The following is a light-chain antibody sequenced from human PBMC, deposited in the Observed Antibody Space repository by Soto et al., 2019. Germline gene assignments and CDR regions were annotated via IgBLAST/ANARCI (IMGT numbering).Light chain of an antibody. CDR2: KAS. V-gene: IGKV1-5*03. J-gene: IGKJ1*01. Sequence: DIQMTQSPSILSASVGDRVTITCRASQSISSWLAWYQQKPGKAPNLLIYKASHLENGVPSRFSGSVSGTEFTLTISSLQPGDFANYYCQHYNTYPWTFGQGTKV. CDR3: QHYNTYPWT. CDR1: QSISSW.